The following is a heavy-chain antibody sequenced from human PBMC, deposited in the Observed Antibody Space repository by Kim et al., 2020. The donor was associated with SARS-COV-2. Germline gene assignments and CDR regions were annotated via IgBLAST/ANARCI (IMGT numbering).Heavy chain of an antibody. V-gene: IGHV3-23*01. CDR3: AKDNTGIAAVASWGY. Sequence: DSVKGRFTISRDNSKNTLYLKMNSLRAEDTAVYYCAKDNTGIAAVASWGYWGQGTLVTVSS. J-gene: IGHJ4*02. D-gene: IGHD6-13*01.